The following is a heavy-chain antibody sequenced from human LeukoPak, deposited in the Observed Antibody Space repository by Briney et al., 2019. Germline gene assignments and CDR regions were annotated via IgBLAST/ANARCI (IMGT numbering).Heavy chain of an antibody. D-gene: IGHD3-9*01. Sequence: GGSLRLSCAASGFTFSSYWMSWVRQAPGKGLEWAANIKQDGSEKYYVDSVKGRFTISRDNAKNSLYLQMNSLRAEDTAVYYCAGSLRYFDDYHFDYWGQGTLVTVSS. CDR3: AGSLRYFDDYHFDY. V-gene: IGHV3-7*01. CDR1: GFTFSSYW. CDR2: IKQDGSEK. J-gene: IGHJ4*02.